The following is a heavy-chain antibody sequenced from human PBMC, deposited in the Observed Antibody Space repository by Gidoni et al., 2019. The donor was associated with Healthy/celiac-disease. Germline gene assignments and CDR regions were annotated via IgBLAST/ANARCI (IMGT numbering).Heavy chain of an antibody. CDR1: GFTFSSYA. D-gene: IGHD5-18*01. J-gene: IGHJ4*02. Sequence: EVQLLESGGGLVQPGGSLRPSCAASGFTFSSYAMSWVRQAPGKGLEWVSAISGSGGSTYYADSVKGRFTISRDNSKNTLYLQMNSLRAEDTAVYYCATHPWIQLWFLSDYWGQGTLVTVSS. V-gene: IGHV3-23*01. CDR3: ATHPWIQLWFLSDY. CDR2: ISGSGGST.